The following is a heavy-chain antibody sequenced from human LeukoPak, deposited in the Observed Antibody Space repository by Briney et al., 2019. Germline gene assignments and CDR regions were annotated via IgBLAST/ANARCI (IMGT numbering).Heavy chain of an antibody. CDR3: AKPLYSGNYHIYYYYYMDV. CDR1: GYAFPNYG. D-gene: IGHD1-26*01. Sequence: ASVKVSCKASGYAFPNYGISWVRQAPGQGLEWMGWISAYNGNTNYAQKLQGRVTMTTDTSTSTAYMELRSLRSDDTAVYYCAKPLYSGNYHIYYYYYMDVWGKGTTVTVSS. V-gene: IGHV1-18*01. CDR2: ISAYNGNT. J-gene: IGHJ6*03.